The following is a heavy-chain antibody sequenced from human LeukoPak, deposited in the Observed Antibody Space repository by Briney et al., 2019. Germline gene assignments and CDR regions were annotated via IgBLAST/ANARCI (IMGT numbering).Heavy chain of an antibody. V-gene: IGHV1-2*06. Sequence: ASVKVSCKASGYTFTDYFIHWVRQAPGQGREWMGRVNPNNGGTNYAQTFQGRVTMTRDTSISTAYMELSRLRSDDTAVYYCASQSSGYALDVWGQGTTVTVSS. CDR3: ASQSSGYALDV. D-gene: IGHD3-10*01. CDR1: GYTFTDYF. J-gene: IGHJ6*02. CDR2: VNPNNGGT.